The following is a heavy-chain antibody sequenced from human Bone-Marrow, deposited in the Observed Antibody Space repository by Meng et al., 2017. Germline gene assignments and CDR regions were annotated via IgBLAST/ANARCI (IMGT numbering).Heavy chain of an antibody. J-gene: IGHJ4*02. CDR3: ARGAGIF. V-gene: IGHV3-53*02. CDR1: GFTVSTNY. D-gene: IGHD6-13*01. Sequence: EVERVENGGGLILPGGSLRLSCAASGFTVSTNYMSWVRQAPGKGLEWVSVIYAGGSTYYGDSVKGRSTMSRDNSKNMVYLQMNSLRAEDTAVYYCARGAGIFGGQGTLVTVSS. CDR2: IYAGGST.